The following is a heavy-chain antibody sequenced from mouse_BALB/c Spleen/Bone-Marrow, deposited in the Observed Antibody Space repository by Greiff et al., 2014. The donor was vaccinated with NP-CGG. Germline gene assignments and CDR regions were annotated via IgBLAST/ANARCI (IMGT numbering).Heavy chain of an antibody. Sequence: VHVKQSGSELVEPGASVKLSCAASGFNIKDTYMHWVKQRPEQGLEWIGRIDPANGDTKYDPKFQGKATITADTSSNTAYLQLSSLTSEDTAVYYCTRPSFYYGSSYWYFDVWGAGTTVTVSS. D-gene: IGHD1-1*01. V-gene: IGHV14-3*02. CDR3: TRPSFYYGSSYWYFDV. J-gene: IGHJ1*01. CDR2: IDPANGDT. CDR1: GFNIKDTY.